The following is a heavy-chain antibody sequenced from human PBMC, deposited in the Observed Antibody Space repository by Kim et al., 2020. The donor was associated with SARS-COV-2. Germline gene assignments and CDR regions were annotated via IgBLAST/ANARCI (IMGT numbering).Heavy chain of an antibody. V-gene: IGHV4-34*01. CDR2: INHSGST. Sequence: SETLSLTCAVYGGSFSGYYWSWIRQPPGKGLEWLGEINHSGSTNYNPSLKSRVTISVDTSKNQFSLKLSSVTAADTAVYYCARREEYGGNSGAEYFQHWGQGTLVTVSS. J-gene: IGHJ1*01. CDR1: GGSFSGYY. CDR3: ARREEYGGNSGAEYFQH. D-gene: IGHD2-21*02.